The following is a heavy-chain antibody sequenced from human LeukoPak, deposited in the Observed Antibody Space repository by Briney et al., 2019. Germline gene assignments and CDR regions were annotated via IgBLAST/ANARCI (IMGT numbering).Heavy chain of an antibody. J-gene: IGHJ4*02. D-gene: IGHD3-3*01. V-gene: IGHV4-39*01. CDR2: IYYSGST. CDR1: GGSISSSSYY. Sequence: PSETLSLTCTVSGGSISSSSYYWGWIRQPPGKGLEWIGSIYYSGSTYYNPSLKSRVTISVDTSKNQFSLKLSSVTAADTAVYCCARQTRHDFHFDYWGQGTLVTVSS. CDR3: ARQTRHDFHFDY.